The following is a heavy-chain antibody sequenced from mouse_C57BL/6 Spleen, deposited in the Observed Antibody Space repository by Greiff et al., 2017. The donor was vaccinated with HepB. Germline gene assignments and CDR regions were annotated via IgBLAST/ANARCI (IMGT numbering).Heavy chain of an antibody. Sequence: EVQGVESGGGLVKPGGSLKLSCAASGFTFSSYAMSWVRQTPEKRLEWVATISDGGSYTYYPDNVKGRFTISRDNAKNNLYLQMSHLKSEDTAMYYCARELTTGAYWGQGTLVTVSA. CDR3: ARELTTGAY. CDR2: ISDGGSYT. CDR1: GFTFSSYA. J-gene: IGHJ3*01. D-gene: IGHD1-1*01. V-gene: IGHV5-4*01.